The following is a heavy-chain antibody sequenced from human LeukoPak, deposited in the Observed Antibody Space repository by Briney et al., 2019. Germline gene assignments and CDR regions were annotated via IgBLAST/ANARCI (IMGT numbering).Heavy chain of an antibody. CDR2: ISGSGGST. J-gene: IGHJ4*02. D-gene: IGHD6-19*01. CDR1: GFTFSSYA. Sequence: GGSLRLSCSASGFTFSSYAMSWVRQAPGKGLEWVSAISGSGGSTYYADSVKGRFTISRDNSKNTLYLQMNSLSAEDTAVYSCAKDQSRYSSGWYVSDSFDYWGQGTLVTVSS. CDR3: AKDQSRYSSGWYVSDSFDY. V-gene: IGHV3-23*01.